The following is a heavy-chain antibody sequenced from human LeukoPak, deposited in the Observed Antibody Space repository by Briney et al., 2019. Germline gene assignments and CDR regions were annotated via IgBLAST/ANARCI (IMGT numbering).Heavy chain of an antibody. J-gene: IGHJ3*02. Sequence: SETLSLTCTVSGGSISSYYWSWIRQPPGKGLEWIGSIYYSGSTNYNPSLKSRVTISVDTSKNQFSLKLSSVTAADTAVYYCARHAPPYYYGSGSLGAFDIWGQGTMVTVSS. CDR1: GGSISSYY. V-gene: IGHV4-59*08. CDR3: ARHAPPYYYGSGSLGAFDI. CDR2: IYYSGST. D-gene: IGHD3-10*01.